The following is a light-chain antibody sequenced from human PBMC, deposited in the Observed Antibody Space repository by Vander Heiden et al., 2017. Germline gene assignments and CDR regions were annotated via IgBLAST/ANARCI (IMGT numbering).Light chain of an antibody. Sequence: QSALTPPASVSGSPGQAITISCSGTSSDIGGNKYISWYQQPPGKAPKLLIYEVTCRPAGISDRFSGSKSGNTASLTISGLQAEDEADYYCSSYTGSSTWVFGGGTKLTV. J-gene: IGLJ3*02. CDR3: SSYTGSSTWV. V-gene: IGLV2-14*03. CDR2: EVT. CDR1: SSDIGGNKY.